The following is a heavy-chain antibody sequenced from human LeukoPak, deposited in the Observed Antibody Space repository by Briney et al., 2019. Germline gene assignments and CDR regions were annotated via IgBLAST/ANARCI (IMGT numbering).Heavy chain of an antibody. CDR1: GGSFSGYY. Sequence: SETLSLTCAVYGGSFSGYYWSWFRQPPGKGLEWIGYIYYSGSTTYNPSLKSRVTIPVDTSKTQFSLKLTSVTAADTAVYYCAKYRSTSGYVDSWGQGTLVTVSS. CDR2: IYYSGST. J-gene: IGHJ4*02. CDR3: AKYRSTSGYVDS. V-gene: IGHV4-59*08. D-gene: IGHD3-22*01.